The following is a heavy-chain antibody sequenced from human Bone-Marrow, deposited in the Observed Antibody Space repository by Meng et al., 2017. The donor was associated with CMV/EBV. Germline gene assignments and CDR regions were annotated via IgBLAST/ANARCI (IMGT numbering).Heavy chain of an antibody. Sequence: ASVKVSCKASGYTFTSYDINWVRQATGQGLEWMGWMNPNSGNTGYAQKFQGRVTMTRNTSISTAYMELSSLRSEDTAVYYCARGPARSELSQKYCSGGSCYWVDPWGQGTLVTVSS. D-gene: IGHD2-15*01. CDR3: ARGPARSELSQKYCSGGSCYWVDP. J-gene: IGHJ5*02. CDR2: MNPNSGNT. CDR1: GYTFTSYD. V-gene: IGHV1-8*01.